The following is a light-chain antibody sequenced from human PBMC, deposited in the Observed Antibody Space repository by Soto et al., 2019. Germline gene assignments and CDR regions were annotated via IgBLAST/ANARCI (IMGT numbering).Light chain of an antibody. V-gene: IGLV2-8*01. CDR3: SSYGGSENLI. CDR1: SNDLGGYNY. CDR2: EVR. J-gene: IGLJ2*01. Sequence: QSALTQPPSASGSPGQSVTISCTGSSNDLGGYNYVSWYQHHRGKAPRLIIYEVRERPSGVPDRFSGPKSGNTASLTDSGLQAEDESDYYCSSYGGSENLIFGGGNKVTVL.